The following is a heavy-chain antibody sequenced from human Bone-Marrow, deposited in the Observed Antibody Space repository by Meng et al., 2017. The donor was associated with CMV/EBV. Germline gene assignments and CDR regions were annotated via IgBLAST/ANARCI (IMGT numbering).Heavy chain of an antibody. J-gene: IGHJ3*02. Sequence: GESLKISCAASGFTFTRFSMHWVRQAPGKGLEWLAIISFDGTNIYYADSVKGRFTVSRDNSKNTLFLQMNNVRPEDTAVYYCARDYLGADSSGYHEPDNAFDIWGQGTMVTVSS. CDR3: ARDYLGADSSGYHEPDNAFDI. CDR1: GFTFTRFS. V-gene: IGHV3-30*04. CDR2: ISFDGTNI. D-gene: IGHD3-22*01.